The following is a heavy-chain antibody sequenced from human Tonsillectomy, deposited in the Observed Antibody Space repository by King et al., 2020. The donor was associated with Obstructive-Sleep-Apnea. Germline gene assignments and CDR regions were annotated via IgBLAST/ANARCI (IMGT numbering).Heavy chain of an antibody. D-gene: IGHD4-23*01. V-gene: IGHV3-30*03. J-gene: IGHJ4*02. CDR2: ISYDGSNK. Sequence: GQLVQSGGGVVQPGRSLRLSCAASGFTFSTYGMHWVRQAPGKGLEWVAVISYDGSNKYYADSVKGRFTISRDNSKSTLYLQMNSLRTEDTAVYYCATDYGGPISSYYFDAWGQRTLVTVSS. CDR1: GFTFSTYG. CDR3: ATDYGGPISSYYFDA.